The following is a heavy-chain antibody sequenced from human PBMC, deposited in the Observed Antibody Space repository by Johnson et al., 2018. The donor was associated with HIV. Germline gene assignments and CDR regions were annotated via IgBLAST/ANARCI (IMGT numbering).Heavy chain of an antibody. CDR2: ISGSSGST. D-gene: IGHD6-19*01. V-gene: IGHV3-23*04. J-gene: IGHJ3*02. CDR1: GFTFSSYA. Sequence: VQLVESGGGLVQPGGSLRLSCAASGFTFSSYAMTWVRQAPGKGLEWVSTISGSSGSTFYADSVKGRFTISRENSKNTLYLQMNSLRVGDTAVYYWARQDSSGWLHDAFDIWGQGTMVTVSS. CDR3: ARQDSSGWLHDAFDI.